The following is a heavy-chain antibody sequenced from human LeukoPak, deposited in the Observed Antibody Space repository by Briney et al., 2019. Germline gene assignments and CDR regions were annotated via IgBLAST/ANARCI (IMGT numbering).Heavy chain of an antibody. CDR2: IYYGGST. D-gene: IGHD1-26*01. J-gene: IGHJ5*02. V-gene: IGHV4-39*01. Sequence: SETLSLTCTVSGGSISSSSYYWGWIRQPPGKGLEWIGSIYYGGSTYYNPSLKSRVTISVDTSKNQFSLKLTSVTAADTAIYYCARQPVTLIVGARPTWGQGTLVTVSS. CDR1: GGSISSSSYY. CDR3: ARQPVTLIVGARPT.